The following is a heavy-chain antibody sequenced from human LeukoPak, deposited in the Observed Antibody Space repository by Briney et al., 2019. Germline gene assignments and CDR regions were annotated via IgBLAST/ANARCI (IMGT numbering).Heavy chain of an antibody. D-gene: IGHD2-15*01. V-gene: IGHV3-23*01. Sequence: GGSLRLSCAASGFSFTSYAMSWVRRAPGKGLEWVSAISGSGGSTYYADSVKGRFTISRDNSKNTLYLQMNSLRAVDTAVYYCAKRYCSGGSCYPLDYWGQGTLVTVSS. CDR1: GFSFTSYA. J-gene: IGHJ4*02. CDR2: ISGSGGST. CDR3: AKRYCSGGSCYPLDY.